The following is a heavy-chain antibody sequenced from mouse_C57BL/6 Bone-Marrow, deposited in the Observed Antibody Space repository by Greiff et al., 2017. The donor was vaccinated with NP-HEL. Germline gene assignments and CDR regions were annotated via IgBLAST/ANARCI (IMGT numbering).Heavy chain of an antibody. J-gene: IGHJ4*01. CDR3: ASMVTTYYAMDY. V-gene: IGHV1-7*01. CDR1: GYTFTSYW. D-gene: IGHD2-1*01. CDR2: INPSTGYT. Sequence: QVQLQQSGAELAKPGASVKMSCKASGYTFTSYWMHWVKQRPGQGLEWIGYINPSTGYTEYNQKFKDKATLTADKSSSTAYMQLSSLTSEDSAVYYCASMVTTYYAMDYWGQGTSVTVSS.